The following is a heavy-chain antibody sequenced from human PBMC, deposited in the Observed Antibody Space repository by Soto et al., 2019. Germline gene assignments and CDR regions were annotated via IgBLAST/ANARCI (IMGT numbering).Heavy chain of an antibody. CDR2: IIPIFGTV. J-gene: IGHJ3*02. D-gene: IGHD6-25*01. CDR3: ARVTPQRVDAFDI. CDR1: GGTFSSYA. Sequence: GAAVKVSRKASGGTFSSYAISWVRQAPGQGLDCMGGIIPIFGTVNYAQKFQGRVTITADESTSTAYMELSSLRSEDTAVYYCARVTPQRVDAFDIWAQGTMVTVSS. V-gene: IGHV1-69*13.